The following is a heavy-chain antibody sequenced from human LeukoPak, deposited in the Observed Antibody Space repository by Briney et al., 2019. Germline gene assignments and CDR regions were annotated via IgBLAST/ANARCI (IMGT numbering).Heavy chain of an antibody. J-gene: IGHJ4*02. D-gene: IGHD3-10*01. CDR2: IYYSGST. V-gene: IGHV4-39*07. Sequence: KSSETLSLTCTVSGGSVRSSSYYWGWIRQPPGKGLEWIGNIYYSGSTYYNPSLKSRVTISVDTSKNQFFLRLSSVTAADTAVYYCTRDQWYGSGSYYNSDYWGQGTLVTVSS. CDR3: TRDQWYGSGSYYNSDY. CDR1: GGSVRSSSYY.